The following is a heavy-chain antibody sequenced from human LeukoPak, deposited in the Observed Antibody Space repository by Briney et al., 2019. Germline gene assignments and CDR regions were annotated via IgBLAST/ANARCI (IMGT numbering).Heavy chain of an antibody. Sequence: PSETLSLTCAVSGGPLTSYYWSWIRQPPGKGLEWIGEINHSGSTNYNPSLKSRVTISVGTSKNQFSLKLSSVTAADTAVYYCASVLPYGGRQVYWGQGTLVTVSS. CDR3: ASVLPYGGRQVY. CDR2: INHSGST. D-gene: IGHD3-10*01. CDR1: GGPLTSYY. V-gene: IGHV4-34*01. J-gene: IGHJ4*02.